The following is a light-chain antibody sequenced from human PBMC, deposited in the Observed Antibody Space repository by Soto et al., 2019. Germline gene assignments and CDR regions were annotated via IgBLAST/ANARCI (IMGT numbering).Light chain of an antibody. CDR3: QQYYSYPPIT. V-gene: IGKV1-5*01. CDR1: QSITRW. J-gene: IGKJ5*01. CDR2: DAT. Sequence: DIQMTQSPSTLSASVGDRVTITCRADQSITRWLAWFQQKPGKAPSLLIYDATNLQPGVPSRFSGSGSGTDFTLTIRCLQSEDFATYYCQQYYSYPPITFGQGTRREIK.